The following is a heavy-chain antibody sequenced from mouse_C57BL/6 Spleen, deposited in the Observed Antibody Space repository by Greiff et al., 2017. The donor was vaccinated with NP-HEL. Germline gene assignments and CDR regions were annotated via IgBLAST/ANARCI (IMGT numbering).Heavy chain of an antibody. CDR3: ARRGDGACAD. Sequence: QVQLKESGAELMKPGASVKLSCKATGYTFTGYWIEWVKQRPGHGLEWIGEILPGSGCTKYNEKFKGKATFTADTSSNTAYIQLSRLQTEDSAICDSARRGDGACADWGQGALVTVAA. CDR2: ILPGSGCT. D-gene: IGHD1-1*02. CDR1: GYTFTGYW. J-gene: IGHJ3*01. V-gene: IGHV1-9*01.